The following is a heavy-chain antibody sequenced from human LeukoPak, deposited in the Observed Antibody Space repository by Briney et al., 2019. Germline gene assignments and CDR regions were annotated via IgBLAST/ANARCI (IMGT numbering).Heavy chain of an antibody. CDR3: ARDHYYDSSGYTFRH. Sequence: SETLSLTCTVSGGSISNYYWSWIRQSPGKGLEWIGYIYYSGSTNYNPSLKSRVTISVDTSKNQFSLKLSSVTAADTAVYYCARDHYYDSSGYTFRHWGQGTLVTVSS. CDR1: GGSISNYY. CDR2: IYYSGST. V-gene: IGHV4-59*01. J-gene: IGHJ1*01. D-gene: IGHD3-22*01.